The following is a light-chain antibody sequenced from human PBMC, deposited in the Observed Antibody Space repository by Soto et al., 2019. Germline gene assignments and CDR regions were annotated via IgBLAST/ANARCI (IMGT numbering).Light chain of an antibody. J-gene: IGLJ2*01. V-gene: IGLV2-11*01. CDR1: SSDIGGYSF. CDR2: DVR. CDR3: CSYAGTYSVI. Sequence: QSALTQPPSVSGSPGQSVTISCSGTSSDIGGYSFVSWYQQHPGNTTKLIIYDVRNRPSGVPDRFSGSKSGNTASLTISGLQAEDEADYYCCSYAGTYSVIFGGGTKLTVL.